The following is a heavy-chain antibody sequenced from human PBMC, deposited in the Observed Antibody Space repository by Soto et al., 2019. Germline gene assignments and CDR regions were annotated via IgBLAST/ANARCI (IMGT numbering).Heavy chain of an antibody. V-gene: IGHV4-59*08. CDR3: ARQAPSGYDPYYFDY. Sequence: PSETLSLTCTVSGGSISSYYWSWIRQPPGKGLEWIGYIYYSGSTNYNPSLKSRVTISVDTSKNQFSLKLSSVTAADTAVYYCARQAPSGYDPYYFDYWGQGTLVTVSS. CDR2: IYYSGST. D-gene: IGHD5-12*01. J-gene: IGHJ4*02. CDR1: GGSISSYY.